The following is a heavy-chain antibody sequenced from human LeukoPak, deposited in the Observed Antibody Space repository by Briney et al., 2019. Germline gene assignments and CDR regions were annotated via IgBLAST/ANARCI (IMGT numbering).Heavy chain of an antibody. CDR3: ARRLGAVAGTEGHWFDP. D-gene: IGHD6-19*01. CDR2: IYYSGST. V-gene: IGHV4-39*07. J-gene: IGHJ5*02. CDR1: GASISDTGYF. Sequence: SETLSLTCTVSGASISDTGYFCGWIRQPPGKGPEWIGSIYYSGSTYYNPSLKSRVTISVDTSKNQFSLKLSSVTAADTAVYYCARRLGAVAGTEGHWFDPWGQGTLVTVSS.